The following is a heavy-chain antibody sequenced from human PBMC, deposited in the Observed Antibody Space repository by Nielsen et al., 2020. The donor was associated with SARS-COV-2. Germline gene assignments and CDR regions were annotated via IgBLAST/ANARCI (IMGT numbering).Heavy chain of an antibody. V-gene: IGHV4-39*01. CDR3: ARHRYSSSWSEYYYYYYMDV. Sequence: SETLSLTCTVSGGSISSGGYYWSWIRQPPGKGLEWIGEINHSGSTNYNPSLKSRVTISVDTSKNQFSLKLSSVTAADTAVYYCARHRYSSSWSEYYYYYYMDVWGKGTTVTVSS. CDR2: INHSGST. D-gene: IGHD6-13*01. J-gene: IGHJ6*03. CDR1: GGSISSGGYY.